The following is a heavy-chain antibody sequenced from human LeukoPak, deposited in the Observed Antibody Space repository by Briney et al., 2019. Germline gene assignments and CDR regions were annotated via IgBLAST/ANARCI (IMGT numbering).Heavy chain of an antibody. J-gene: IGHJ5*02. CDR1: GGSFSGYY. Sequence: PSETLSLTCAVYGGSFSGYYWSWIRQPPGKGLEWIGEINHSGSTNYNPSLKSRVTISVDTSKNQFSLKLSSVTAADTAVYYCARDKSSSSWYTAGHWFDPWGQGTLVTVSS. V-gene: IGHV4-34*01. D-gene: IGHD6-13*01. CDR2: INHSGST. CDR3: ARDKSSSSWYTAGHWFDP.